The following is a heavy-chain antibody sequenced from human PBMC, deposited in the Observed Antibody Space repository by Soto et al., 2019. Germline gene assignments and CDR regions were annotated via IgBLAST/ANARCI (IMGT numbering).Heavy chain of an antibody. CDR1: GYSFTSYW. CDR2: IYPGDSDT. V-gene: IGHV5-51*01. CDR3: AKGSYWLGSYYTDDLNWFDY. J-gene: IGHJ5*01. Sequence: PGESLKISCKGSGYSFTSYWIGWVRQMPGKGLEWMGIIYPGDSDTRYSPSFQGQVTISADKSISTAYLQWSSLKASDTAMYYCAKGSYWLGSYYTDDLNWFDYCGQGTLVTV. D-gene: IGHD3-10*01.